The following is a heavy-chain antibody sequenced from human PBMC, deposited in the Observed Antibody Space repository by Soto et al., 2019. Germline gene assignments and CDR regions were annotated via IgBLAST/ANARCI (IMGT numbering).Heavy chain of an antibody. CDR1: GGTFSSYA. J-gene: IGHJ5*02. Sequence: QVQLVQSGAEVKKPGSSVKVSCKASGGTFSSYAISWVRQAPGQGLEWMGGIIPIFGTANYAQKFQGRVTITADESTSTAYMELSGLGSEDTAVYYCAIRYGSGMGGLWWFDPWGQGTLVTVSS. CDR2: IIPIFGTA. CDR3: AIRYGSGMGGLWWFDP. D-gene: IGHD3-10*01. V-gene: IGHV1-69*01.